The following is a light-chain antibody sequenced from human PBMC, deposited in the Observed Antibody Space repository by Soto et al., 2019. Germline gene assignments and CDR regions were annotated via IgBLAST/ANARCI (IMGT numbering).Light chain of an antibody. Sequence: DIVMTQIPLSLPITPGEPASISCRSSQSLLDSNDGSTYLDWYLQKPGQSPQLLIYTVSFRASGVPDRFSGSGSGTDFTLKISRVEAEDVGVSYCMQRLEFPLTFGGGTRLEIK. V-gene: IGKV2-40*01. CDR3: MQRLEFPLT. CDR2: TVS. J-gene: IGKJ4*01. CDR1: QSLLDSNDGSTY.